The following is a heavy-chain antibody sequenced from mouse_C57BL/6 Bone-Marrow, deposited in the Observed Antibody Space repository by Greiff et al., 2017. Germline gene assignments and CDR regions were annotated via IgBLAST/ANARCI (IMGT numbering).Heavy chain of an antibody. CDR2: ISSGGSYT. CDR3: ARQRSFCDD. J-gene: IGHJ2*01. V-gene: IGHV5-6*01. D-gene: IGHD1-1*01. Sequence: EVKLVESGGDLVKPGGSLKLSCAASGFTFSSYGMSWVRQTPDKRLEWVATISSGGSYTYYPDSVKGRFTISRDNAKNTLYLQMSSLKSEDTAMYYCARQRSFCDDWGQGTTLTVSS. CDR1: GFTFSSYG.